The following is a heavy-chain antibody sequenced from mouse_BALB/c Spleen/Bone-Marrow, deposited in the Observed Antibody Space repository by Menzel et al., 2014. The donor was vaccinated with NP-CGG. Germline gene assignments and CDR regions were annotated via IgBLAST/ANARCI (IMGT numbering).Heavy chain of an antibody. CDR3: ARQDYSYYYAMDY. J-gene: IGHJ4*01. D-gene: IGHD2-13*01. CDR1: GFTFSDYY. CDR2: ISNGGGST. Sequence: EVMLVESGGGLVQPGGSLKLSCATSGFTFSDYYMYWVRQTPEKRLEWVAYISNGGGSTNYPDTVKGRFTISRDNAKNTLYLQMSRLKSEDTAMYYCARQDYSYYYAMDYWGQGTSVTVSS. V-gene: IGHV5-12*02.